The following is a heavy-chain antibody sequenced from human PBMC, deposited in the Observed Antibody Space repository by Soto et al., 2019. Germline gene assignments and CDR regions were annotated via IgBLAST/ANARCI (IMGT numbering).Heavy chain of an antibody. CDR3: AAHRYYDSSGYYYFDY. Sequence: SETLSLTCTVSGDSVTSGSHYWSWIRQPPGKGLEYIGYIFYSENTSYHPSLKSRVTISVDTSKNQFSLKLSSVTAADTALYYCAAHRYYDSSGYYYFDYWGQGTLVTVSS. D-gene: IGHD3-22*01. J-gene: IGHJ4*02. CDR2: IFYSENT. CDR1: GDSVTSGSHY. V-gene: IGHV4-61*01.